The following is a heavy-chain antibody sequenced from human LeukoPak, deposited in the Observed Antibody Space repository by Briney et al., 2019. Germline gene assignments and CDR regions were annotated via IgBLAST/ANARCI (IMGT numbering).Heavy chain of an antibody. D-gene: IGHD6-13*01. CDR3: ARAHLVAAAGPFDY. J-gene: IGHJ4*02. CDR2: IWYDGSNK. CDR1: GLTFSSYG. V-gene: IGHV3-33*01. Sequence: GGSLRLSCAASGLTFSSYGMRWVRQTPGKGLEWVAVIWYDGSNKYYADSVKGRFTISRDNSKNTLYLQMNSLRAEDTAVYYCARAHLVAAAGPFDYWGQGTLVTVSS.